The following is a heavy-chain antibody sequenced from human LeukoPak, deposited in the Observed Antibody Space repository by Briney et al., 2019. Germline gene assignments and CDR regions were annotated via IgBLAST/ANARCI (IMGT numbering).Heavy chain of an antibody. D-gene: IGHD3-3*01. CDR1: GGSISSSIYY. CDR2: VYYSGSA. V-gene: IGHV4-39*07. J-gene: IGHJ5*02. CDR3: ARAMRITIFKGGFDP. Sequence: SETLSLTCHVSGGSISSSIYYWGWIRQPPGEGLEWIGNVYYSGSASFNPSLKSRVTISVDTSKNQVSLKLSSVTAADTAVYYCARAMRITIFKGGFDPWGQGALVTVSS.